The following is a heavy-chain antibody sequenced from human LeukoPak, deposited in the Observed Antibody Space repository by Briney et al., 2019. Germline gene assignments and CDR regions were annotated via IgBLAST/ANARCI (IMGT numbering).Heavy chain of an antibody. Sequence: GGSLRLSCAASGFTVSSNYMSWVRQAPGKGLEWVSVIYSGGSTYYADSVKGRFTISRDNSKNTLYLQMNSLRAEDTAVYYCATIRTMEGYFDYWGQGALVTVSS. V-gene: IGHV3-66*01. CDR1: GFTVSSNY. CDR2: IYSGGST. D-gene: IGHD3-10*01. J-gene: IGHJ4*02. CDR3: ATIRTMEGYFDY.